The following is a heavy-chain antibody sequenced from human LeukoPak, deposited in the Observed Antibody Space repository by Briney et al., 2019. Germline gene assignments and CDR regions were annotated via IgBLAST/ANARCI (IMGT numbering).Heavy chain of an antibody. CDR2: ISGSGGGT. V-gene: IGHV3-23*01. CDR1: GFTFTSYA. Sequence: QTGGSLRLSCAASGFTFTSYAMSWVRQAPGKGLEWVSSISGSGGGTFYADSVKGRFTISRDNAKNTLYLQMNSLRAEDTAVYYCARAGVAGATGFDYWGQGALVTVSS. CDR3: ARAGVAGATGFDY. D-gene: IGHD1-26*01. J-gene: IGHJ4*02.